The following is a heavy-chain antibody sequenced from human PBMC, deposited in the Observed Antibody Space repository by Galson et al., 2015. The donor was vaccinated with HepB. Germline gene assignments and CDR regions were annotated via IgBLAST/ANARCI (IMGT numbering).Heavy chain of an antibody. D-gene: IGHD3-22*01. V-gene: IGHV3-33*01. CDR2: IWFDGSTK. CDR1: GFTFSTYG. J-gene: IGHJ3*02. Sequence: SLRLSCAASGFTFSTYGMHWVRRAPGKGLEWVAVIWFDGSTKYYGDSVKGRFTISRDTSKNTVYLQMSSLRAEDTAVYYCARDSGNSRGYHDAFDIWGQGTMVTVPS. CDR3: ARDSGNSRGYHDAFDI.